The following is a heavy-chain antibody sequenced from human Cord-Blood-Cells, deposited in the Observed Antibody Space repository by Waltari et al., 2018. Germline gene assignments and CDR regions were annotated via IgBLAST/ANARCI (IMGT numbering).Heavy chain of an antibody. V-gene: IGHV3-48*02. CDR1: GFTFSSAS. J-gene: IGHJ4*02. CDR3: ARVLTLSSAYYFDY. Sequence: EVQLVESGGGLVQPGGSLRLSCAASGFTFSSASMNWVRQAPGKGLEWVSYISSSSSTIYYADSVKGRFTISRDNAKNSLYLQMNSLRDEDTAVYYCARVLTLSSAYYFDYWGQGTLVTVSS. D-gene: IGHD3-9*01. CDR2: ISSSSSTI.